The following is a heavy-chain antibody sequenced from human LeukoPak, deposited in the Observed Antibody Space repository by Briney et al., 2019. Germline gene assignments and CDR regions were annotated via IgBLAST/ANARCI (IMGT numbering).Heavy chain of an antibody. CDR3: ARDSRSDYYDSSGYYLFDY. CDR1: GYTFTGYY. Sequence: ASVKVSCKASGYTFTGYYMHWVRQAPGQGLEWMGWINPNSGGTNYAQKFQGRVTMTRDTSISTAYMELSRLRSDGTAVYYCARDSRSDYYDSSGYYLFDYWGQGTLVTVSS. D-gene: IGHD3-22*01. J-gene: IGHJ4*02. V-gene: IGHV1-2*02. CDR2: INPNSGGT.